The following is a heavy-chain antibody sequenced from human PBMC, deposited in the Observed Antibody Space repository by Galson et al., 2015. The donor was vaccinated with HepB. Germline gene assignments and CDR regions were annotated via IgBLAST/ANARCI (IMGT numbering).Heavy chain of an antibody. CDR2: IKSKTDGGTT. CDR3: TTDWHIVVVTASLGNAFDI. CDR1: GFTFSNAW. J-gene: IGHJ3*02. Sequence: SLRLSCAASGFTFSNAWMNWVRQAPGKGLEWVGRIKSKTDGGTTDYAAPVKGRFTISRDDSKNTLYLQMNSLKTEDTAVYYCTTDWHIVVVTASLGNAFDIWGQGTMVTVSS. D-gene: IGHD2-21*02. V-gene: IGHV3-15*07.